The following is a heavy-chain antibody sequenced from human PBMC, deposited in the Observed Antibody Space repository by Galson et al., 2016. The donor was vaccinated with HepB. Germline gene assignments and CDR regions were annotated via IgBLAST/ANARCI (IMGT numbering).Heavy chain of an antibody. J-gene: IGHJ4*02. CDR3: STGLIAGPAENFDY. D-gene: IGHD2-21*01. Sequence: SLRLSCAASGFNFGGSPIHWVRQASGKGLEWIGRMRSKGNNYATSYSESMEGRFIVSRDDSKNTAYLQMNGLKTEDTAVYFCSTGLIAGPAENFDYWGRGILVFVSS. CDR2: MRSKGNNYAT. CDR1: GFNFGGSP. V-gene: IGHV3-73*01.